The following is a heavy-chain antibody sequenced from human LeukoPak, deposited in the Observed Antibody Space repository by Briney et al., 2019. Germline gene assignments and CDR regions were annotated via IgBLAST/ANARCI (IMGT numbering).Heavy chain of an antibody. D-gene: IGHD1-1*01. V-gene: IGHV3-64D*09. CDR2: ISSSGSSS. CDR1: GFAFSSSA. J-gene: IGHJ4*02. Sequence: PGGSLRLSCSASGFAFSSSAMHWVRQAPGKGLEYVSGISSSGSSSYYADSVKGRFTLSRDNSKNTLILQMSSLRAEDTAFYYCVRLVQTSGPPDYWGQGTLITVSS. CDR3: VRLVQTSGPPDY.